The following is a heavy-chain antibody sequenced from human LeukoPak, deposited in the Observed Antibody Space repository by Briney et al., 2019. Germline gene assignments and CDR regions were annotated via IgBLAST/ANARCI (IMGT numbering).Heavy chain of an antibody. CDR3: ARDSCSSTSCLSIDDY. CDR1: GYAFTGYY. V-gene: IGHV1-2*02. D-gene: IGHD2-2*01. Sequence: ASVKVSCKASGYAFTGYYMHWVRQAPGQGLEWMGWINPNSAGTNYAQKFQGRVTMTRDTSISTAYMELSRLRSDDTAAYYCARDSCSSTSCLSIDDYWGQGTLVTVSS. J-gene: IGHJ4*02. CDR2: INPNSAGT.